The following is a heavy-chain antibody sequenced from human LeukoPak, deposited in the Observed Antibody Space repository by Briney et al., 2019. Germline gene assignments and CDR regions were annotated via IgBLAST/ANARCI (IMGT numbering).Heavy chain of an antibody. CDR2: ISDIGST. Sequence: SETLSLTCTVSGGSISSYYWSWIRQPPGKGLEWIAYISDIGSTNYNPSLKSRVTISIDTSKNQFSLKLSSVTAADTAVYYCARDSSICPYWGQGTLVTVSS. CDR3: ARDSSICPY. CDR1: GGSISSYY. V-gene: IGHV4-4*08. D-gene: IGHD3-3*02. J-gene: IGHJ4*02.